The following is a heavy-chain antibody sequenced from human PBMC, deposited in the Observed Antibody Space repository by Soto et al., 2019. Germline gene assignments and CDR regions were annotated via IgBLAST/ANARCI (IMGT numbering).Heavy chain of an antibody. V-gene: IGHV3-66*01. Sequence: GGSLRLSCVASGFTVTDIYMNWVRQAPGKGLEWVSVTYNEFTDYADSVRGRFSISTDSSKNALYLQMNSLRAEDSAVYYCVREPRYCSGGSCAIMGDAFDIWGQGTMVTVSS. J-gene: IGHJ3*02. CDR1: GFTVTDIY. CDR3: VREPRYCSGGSCAIMGDAFDI. D-gene: IGHD2-15*01. CDR2: TYNEFT.